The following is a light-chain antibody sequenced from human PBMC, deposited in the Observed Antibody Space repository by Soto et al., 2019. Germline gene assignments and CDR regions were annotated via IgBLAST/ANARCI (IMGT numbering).Light chain of an antibody. CDR3: SAYTAGNNFYFE. CDR2: EVT. V-gene: IGLV2-8*01. Sequence: QSALTQPPSASGSPGQSVTISCTGTSSDVGGYNYVSWYQQYPGRAPKLMIYEVTKRPSGVPDRFSGSKSGNTASLTVSGLQAEDEADNSCSAYTAGNNFYFEFGGGTK. J-gene: IGLJ3*02. CDR1: SSDVGGYNY.